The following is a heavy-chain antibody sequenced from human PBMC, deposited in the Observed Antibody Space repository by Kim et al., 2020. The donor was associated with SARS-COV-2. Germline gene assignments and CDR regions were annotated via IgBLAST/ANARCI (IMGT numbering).Heavy chain of an antibody. CDR3: TTTRGGFCSGSSCYPGDY. D-gene: IGHD2-15*01. Sequence: GGSLRLSCAASGFTLSNTWMSWVRQAPGKGLEWIGRIKSKTDGGTTDYAAPGKGRFTISRDDSKNTLYLQMNSLEIEDTGVYYCTTTRGGFCSGSSCYPGDYWGQGTLVTVSS. J-gene: IGHJ4*02. CDR2: IKSKTDGGTT. CDR1: GFTLSNTW. V-gene: IGHV3-15*01.